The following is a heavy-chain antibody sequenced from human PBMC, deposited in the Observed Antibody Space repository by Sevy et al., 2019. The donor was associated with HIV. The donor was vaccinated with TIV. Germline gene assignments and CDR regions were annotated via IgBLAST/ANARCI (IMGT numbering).Heavy chain of an antibody. CDR3: ARDSRDCSSTSCYTNYYYGMDV. J-gene: IGHJ6*02. Sequence: ASVKVSCKASGGTFSSYAISWVRQAPGQGLEWMGGIIPIFGTANYAQKFQGRVTITADESTSTAYMELSSLRSEDTAVYYCARDSRDCSSTSCYTNYYYGMDVWGQGTTVTVSS. CDR1: GGTFSSYA. D-gene: IGHD2-2*02. CDR2: IIPIFGTA. V-gene: IGHV1-69*13.